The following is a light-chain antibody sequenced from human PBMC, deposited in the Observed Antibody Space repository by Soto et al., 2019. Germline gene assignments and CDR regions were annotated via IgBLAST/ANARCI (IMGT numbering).Light chain of an antibody. CDR3: QQRSSWPIT. CDR1: QTISSN. V-gene: IGKV3-11*01. Sequence: IGLTQSPATLSLSPVERATLCCRATQTISSNLAWYQQKPGQAPRLLIYDASNRATGIPARFSGSGSGTDFTLTISRLEPEDFAVYYCQQRSSWPITFGQGTRLEIK. J-gene: IGKJ5*01. CDR2: DAS.